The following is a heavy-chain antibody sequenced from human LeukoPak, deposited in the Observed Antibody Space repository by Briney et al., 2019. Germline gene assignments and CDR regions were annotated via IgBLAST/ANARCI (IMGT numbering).Heavy chain of an antibody. J-gene: IGHJ4*02. D-gene: IGHD2-2*01. Sequence: KSSETLSLTCTVSGGSISSSSYYWGWIHQPPGKGLEWIGSIYYSGSTYYNPSLKSRVTISVDTSKNQFSLKLSSVTAADTAVYYCAKEWGVNVDQVQPYYFDSWGRGVLVTVSS. CDR1: GGSISSSSYY. CDR2: IYYSGST. CDR3: AKEWGVNVDQVQPYYFDS. V-gene: IGHV4-39*02.